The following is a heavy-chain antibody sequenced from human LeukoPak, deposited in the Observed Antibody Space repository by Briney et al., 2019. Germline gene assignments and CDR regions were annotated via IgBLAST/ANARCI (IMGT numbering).Heavy chain of an antibody. CDR2: IKQDGSEK. V-gene: IGHV3-7*03. CDR3: ATSTAAAGTD. Sequence: GGSLRLSCAASGFAFSNLCMSWVRQAPVKGLKWVANIKQDGSEKYYVYSVKGRFTISRDNAQNSLYLQMNSLRAEDTAIYYCATSTAAAGTDWGQGTLVTVSS. J-gene: IGHJ4*02. D-gene: IGHD6-13*01. CDR1: GFAFSNLC.